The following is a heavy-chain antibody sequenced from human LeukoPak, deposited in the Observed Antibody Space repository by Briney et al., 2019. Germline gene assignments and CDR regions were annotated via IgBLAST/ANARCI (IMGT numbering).Heavy chain of an antibody. J-gene: IGHJ6*03. D-gene: IGHD1-26*01. V-gene: IGHV4-39*01. Sequence: SSETLSLTCTVSGGSISSSSYYWGWIRQPPGKGLEWIGSIYYSGSTYYNPSLKSRVTISVDTSKNQFSLKLSSVTAADTAVYYCARARHGSPPRWAYYMDVWGKGTTVTVSS. CDR1: GGSISSSSYY. CDR2: IYYSGST. CDR3: ARARHGSPPRWAYYMDV.